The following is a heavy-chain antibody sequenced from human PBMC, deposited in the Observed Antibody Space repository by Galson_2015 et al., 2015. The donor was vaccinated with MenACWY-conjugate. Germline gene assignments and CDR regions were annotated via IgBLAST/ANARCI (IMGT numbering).Heavy chain of an antibody. CDR2: IKKDGSEK. V-gene: IGHV3-7*03. J-gene: IGHJ6*02. Sequence: SLRLSCAASGFTFSSHTLNWVRQAPGKGLEWVASIKKDGSEKYYVDSVKGRFTISRDNAKNSLYLEMNSLRVEDTAVYSCARGHYGMDVWGQGTTVTASS. CDR3: ARGHYGMDV. CDR1: GFTFSSHT.